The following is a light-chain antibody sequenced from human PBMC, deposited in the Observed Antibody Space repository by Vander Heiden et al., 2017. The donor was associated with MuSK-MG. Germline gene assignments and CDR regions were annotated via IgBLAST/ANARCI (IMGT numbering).Light chain of an antibody. CDR2: EVS. CDR3: SSYAGSNNLL. Sequence: QSALTQPPSASGSPGQSVTISCAGTSSDVDAYNYVSWYQQHPGKAPKLMIYEVSKRPSGVPDRFSGSKSGNTASLTVSGLQAEDEADYYCSSYAGSNNLLFGGGTKLTGL. J-gene: IGLJ2*01. CDR1: SSDVDAYNY. V-gene: IGLV2-8*01.